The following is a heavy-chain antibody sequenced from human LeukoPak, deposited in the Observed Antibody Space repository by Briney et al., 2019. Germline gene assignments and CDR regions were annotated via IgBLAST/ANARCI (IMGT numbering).Heavy chain of an antibody. CDR1: GYTFTSYY. D-gene: IGHD6-6*01. J-gene: IGHJ4*02. CDR3: ARGGPFPSGSSSREYYLDY. Sequence: ASVKVSCKASGYTFTSYYMHWVRQAPGQGLEWMGWRSIYNGNTDYKLQGRVTMTTDTSTSTAYMEVRSLRSDDTAVYSCARGGPFPSGSSSREYYLDYWGQGTLVTVSS. CDR2: RSIYNGNT. V-gene: IGHV1-18*04.